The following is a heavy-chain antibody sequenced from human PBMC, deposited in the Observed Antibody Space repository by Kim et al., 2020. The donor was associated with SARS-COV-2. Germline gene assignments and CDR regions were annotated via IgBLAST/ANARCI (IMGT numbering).Heavy chain of an antibody. Sequence: GGSLRLSCAASGFTFSSYGMHWVRQAPGKGLEWVAVISYDGSNKYYADSVKGRFTISRDNSKNTLYLQMNSLRAEDTAVYYCAKDNYYDSSGPFDPWGQGTLVTVSS. D-gene: IGHD3-22*01. CDR1: GFTFSSYG. CDR2: ISYDGSNK. J-gene: IGHJ5*02. V-gene: IGHV3-30*18. CDR3: AKDNYYDSSGPFDP.